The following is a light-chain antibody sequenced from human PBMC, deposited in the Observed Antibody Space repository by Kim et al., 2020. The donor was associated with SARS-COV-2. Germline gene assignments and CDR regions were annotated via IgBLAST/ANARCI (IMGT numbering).Light chain of an antibody. J-gene: IGLJ2*01. CDR1: TSNIGTNL. V-gene: IGLV1-51*01. CDR3: GTWDSSLSAGV. CDR2: DST. Sequence: GQKVTISCSGSTSNIGTNLVSWYQQLPGTAPKLLIYDSTERPSGIPDRFSASKSGASATLGITGLQTGDEAVYYCGTWDSSLSAGVFGGGTQLTVL.